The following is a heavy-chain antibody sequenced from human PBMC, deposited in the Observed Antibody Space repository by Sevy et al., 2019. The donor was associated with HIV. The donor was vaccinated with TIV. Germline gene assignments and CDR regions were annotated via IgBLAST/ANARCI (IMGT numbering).Heavy chain of an antibody. CDR2: ISSSSSYI. CDR1: GFTFSSYS. D-gene: IGHD4-17*01. CDR3: AREGTTMTTVTRYLDF. Sequence: GGSLRLSCAASGFTFSSYSMNWVRQAPGKGLEWVSSISSSSSYIYYADSVKGRFTISRDNAKNSLYLQMNSLRAMATAVYYCAREGTTMTTVTRYLDFCAQGTLVTVSS. J-gene: IGHJ4*02. V-gene: IGHV3-21*01.